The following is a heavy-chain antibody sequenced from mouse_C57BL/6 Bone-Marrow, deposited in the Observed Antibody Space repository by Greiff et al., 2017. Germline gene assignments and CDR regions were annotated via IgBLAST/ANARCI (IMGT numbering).Heavy chain of an antibody. D-gene: IGHD2-2*01. J-gene: IGHJ4*01. CDR3: ARSRLRRRSDGYAMDY. Sequence: VQLQQPGAELVKPGASVKLSCKASGYTFTSYWMHWVKQRPGQGLEWIGMIHPNSGSTNYNEKFKSKATLTVDKSSSTAYMQLSSLTSEDSAVYYCARSRLRRRSDGYAMDYWGQGTSVTVSS. CDR2: IHPNSGST. V-gene: IGHV1-64*01. CDR1: GYTFTSYW.